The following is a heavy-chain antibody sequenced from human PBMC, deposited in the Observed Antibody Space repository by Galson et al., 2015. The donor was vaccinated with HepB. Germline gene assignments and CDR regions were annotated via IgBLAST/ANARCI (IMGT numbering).Heavy chain of an antibody. D-gene: IGHD3-3*01. CDR2: IWYDGSKT. J-gene: IGHJ6*02. CDR3: VKDYDFWSGYHQSMDV. CDR1: GFTFSSYG. V-gene: IGHV3-30*02. Sequence: SLRLSCAASGFTFSSYGMHWVRQAPGKGLEWVALIWYDGSKTYYADSVKGRFTISRDNSRITLYLQMSSLRAEDTAVYYCVKDYDFWSGYHQSMDVWGQGTTVTVSS.